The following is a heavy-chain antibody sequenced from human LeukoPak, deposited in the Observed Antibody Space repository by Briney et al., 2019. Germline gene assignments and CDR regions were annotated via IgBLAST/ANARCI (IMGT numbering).Heavy chain of an antibody. CDR3: ARGFTHDYGDYFDY. V-gene: IGHV3-66*01. CDR2: ICSDSGGST. J-gene: IGHJ4*02. Sequence: SGGSLRLSCAASGFTVSSNYMSWVRQAPGKGLEWVSVICSDSGGSTYYADSVKGRFTMSRDNSKNTLYLHMNSLRAEDTAVYYCARGFTHDYGDYFDYWGQGTLVTVSS. CDR1: GFTVSSNY. D-gene: IGHD4-17*01.